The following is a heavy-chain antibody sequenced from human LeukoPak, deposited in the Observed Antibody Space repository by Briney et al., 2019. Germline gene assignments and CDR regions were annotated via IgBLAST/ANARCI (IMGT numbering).Heavy chain of an antibody. V-gene: IGHV3-48*04. Sequence: GGSLRLSCAASGFTFSSYGMHWVRQAPGKGLEWVSYISSSGSTIYYADSVKGRFTISRDNAKNSLYLQMSSLRAEDTAVYYCARDLGYFDYWGQGTLVTVSS. J-gene: IGHJ4*02. CDR2: ISSSGSTI. CDR1: GFTFSSYG. D-gene: IGHD1-26*01. CDR3: ARDLGYFDY.